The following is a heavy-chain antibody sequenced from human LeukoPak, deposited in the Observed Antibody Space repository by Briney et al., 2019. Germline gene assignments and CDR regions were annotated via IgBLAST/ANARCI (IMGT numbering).Heavy chain of an antibody. V-gene: IGHV1-2*02. CDR3: ASDGEFGTGSYYRGCFDY. CDR2: IHPRSGDT. J-gene: IGHJ4*02. CDR1: GYSXTAFY. Sequence: ASVKVSCKASGYSXTAFYIHWVRQAPGQGLEWMGWIHPRSGDTNYAYKFKGRVTMTRDTSSSTAYMDLDSLRSDDTAVYYCASDGEFGTGSYYRGCFDYWGQGNLVTVSS. D-gene: IGHD3-10*01.